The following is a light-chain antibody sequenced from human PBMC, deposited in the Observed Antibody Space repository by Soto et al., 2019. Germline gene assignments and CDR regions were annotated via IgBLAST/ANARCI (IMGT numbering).Light chain of an antibody. CDR1: ISDVGGYNY. CDR2: EVS. Sequence: QSALTQPPSASGSPGQSVTISCTGTISDVGGYNYVSWYQQHPGKAPKLMIYEVSERPSGVPDRFSGSKSGNTASLTVSGLQAEDEADYYCGSYAGFNNYVAFGGGTQPTVL. CDR3: GSYAGFNNYVA. V-gene: IGLV2-8*01. J-gene: IGLJ2*01.